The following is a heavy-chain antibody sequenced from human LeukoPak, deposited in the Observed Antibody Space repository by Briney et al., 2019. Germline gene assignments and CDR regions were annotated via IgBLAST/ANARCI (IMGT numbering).Heavy chain of an antibody. D-gene: IGHD1-26*01. CDR3: ARDAIVRGISDYYYVDV. J-gene: IGHJ6*03. CDR1: GDSITEDGHR. Sequence: DPSETLSLACSVYGDSITEDGHRWSWIRQHPGKGLEWIANIHYSGTTSHNPSLNSRVSMSVDTSKNQFSLRLTSLTVADTAVYYCARDAIVRGISDYYYVDVWGKGTTVTVSS. CDR2: IHYSGTT. V-gene: IGHV4-31*03.